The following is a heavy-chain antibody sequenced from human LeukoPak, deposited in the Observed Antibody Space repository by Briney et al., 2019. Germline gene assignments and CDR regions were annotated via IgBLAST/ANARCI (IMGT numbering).Heavy chain of an antibody. CDR2: IWYDGSNK. CDR1: GFTFSSYG. D-gene: IGHD3-22*01. J-gene: IGHJ4*02. Sequence: PGGSLRLSRAASGFTFSSYGMHWVRQAPGKGLEWVAVIWYDGSNKYYADSVKGRFTISRDNSKNTLYLQMNSLRAEDTAVYYCARDAYDSSGYWPYWGQGTLVTVSS. CDR3: ARDAYDSSGYWPY. V-gene: IGHV3-33*01.